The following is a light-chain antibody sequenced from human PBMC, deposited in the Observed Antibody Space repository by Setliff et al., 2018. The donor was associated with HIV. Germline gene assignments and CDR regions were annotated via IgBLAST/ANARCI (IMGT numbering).Light chain of an antibody. CDR2: EVS. CDR1: SSDVGTYNY. CDR3: CSYAGSDSFFV. V-gene: IGLV2-11*01. Sequence: QSALAQPRSVSGSPGQSVTISCTGTSSDVGTYNYVSWCQQHPGTAPKLLIFEVSKRPSGVPDRFSGSKSGNTASLTISGLQAEDEADYYCCSYAGSDSFFVFGSGTKVTVL. J-gene: IGLJ1*01.